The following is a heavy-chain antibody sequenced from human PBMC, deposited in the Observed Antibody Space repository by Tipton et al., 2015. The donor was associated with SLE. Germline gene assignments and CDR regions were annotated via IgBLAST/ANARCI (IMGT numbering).Heavy chain of an antibody. D-gene: IGHD4-17*01. CDR3: SRGDYGDYRDAFDI. Sequence: TLSLTCTVSGGSISSSSYYWGWIRQPPGKGLEWIGSIYYSGSTYYNPSLKSRVTISVDTSKNQFSLKLSSVTAADTAVYYCSRGDYGDYRDAFDIWGQGTLVTVSS. CDR2: IYYSGST. J-gene: IGHJ3*02. CDR1: GGSISSSSYY. V-gene: IGHV4-39*07.